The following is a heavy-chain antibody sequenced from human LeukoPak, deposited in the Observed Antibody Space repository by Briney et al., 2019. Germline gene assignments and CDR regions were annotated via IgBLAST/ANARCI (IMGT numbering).Heavy chain of an antibody. J-gene: IGHJ6*02. Sequence: GGCLRLSCAASEFTVSSNYMSWVRQAPGKGLEWVSVIYSGGSTYYADSVQGRFTIPRHNSKNTLSLQMNSLRVEDTAVYYCARDADVAALYYSYGMDVWGQGTTVTVSS. V-gene: IGHV3-53*04. CDR2: IYSGGST. CDR1: EFTVSSNY. D-gene: IGHD6-19*01. CDR3: ARDADVAALYYSYGMDV.